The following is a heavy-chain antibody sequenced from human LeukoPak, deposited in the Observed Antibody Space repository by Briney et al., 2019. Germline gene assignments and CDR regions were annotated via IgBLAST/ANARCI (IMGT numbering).Heavy chain of an antibody. D-gene: IGHD6-13*01. J-gene: IGHJ4*02. CDR2: MNPNSGNT. CDR3: ARGVRSSSWYSFDY. V-gene: IGHV1-8*01. Sequence: GASVKVSCKASGYTFTSYDINWVRQATGQGLEWMGWMNPNSGNTGYAQKFQGRVTMTRNTSISTACMELSSLRSEDTAVYYCARGVRSSSWYSFDYWGQGTLVTVSS. CDR1: GYTFTSYD.